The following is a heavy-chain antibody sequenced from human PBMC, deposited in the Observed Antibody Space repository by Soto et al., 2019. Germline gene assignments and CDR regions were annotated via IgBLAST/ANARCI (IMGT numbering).Heavy chain of an antibody. Sequence: SETLSLTCAVYGGSFSGYYWSWIRQPPGKGLEWIGEINHSGSTNYNPSLKSRVTISVDTSKNQFSLKLSSVTAADTAVYYCARGSGPFYYFDYWGQGTLVTVS. CDR2: INHSGST. J-gene: IGHJ4*02. V-gene: IGHV4-34*01. D-gene: IGHD6-25*01. CDR3: ARGSGPFYYFDY. CDR1: GGSFSGYY.